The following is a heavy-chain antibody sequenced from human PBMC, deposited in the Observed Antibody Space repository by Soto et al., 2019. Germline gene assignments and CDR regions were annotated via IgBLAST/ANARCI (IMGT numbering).Heavy chain of an antibody. J-gene: IGHJ6*02. Sequence: SVKVSCKASGGTFSSYTISWVRQAPGQGLEWMGRIIPILGIANYAQKFQGRVTITADKSTSTAYMELSSLRSEDTAVYYCARMRPDRLQSFEWPYYYHGMDVWG. CDR2: IIPILGIA. CDR1: GGTFSSYT. CDR3: ARMRPDRLQSFEWPYYYHGMDV. V-gene: IGHV1-69*02. D-gene: IGHD3-9*01.